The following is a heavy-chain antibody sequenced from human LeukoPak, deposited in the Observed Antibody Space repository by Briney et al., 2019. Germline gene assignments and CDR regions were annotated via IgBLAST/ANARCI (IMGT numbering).Heavy chain of an antibody. CDR2: IKQDGSEK. CDR3: ARVRGSYGYGFDY. V-gene: IGHV3-7*01. J-gene: IGHJ4*02. Sequence: GGSLRLSCAASGFTFSSYWMTWVRQAPGKGLEWVANIKQDGSEKYYVDSVKGRFTISRDNAKNSLYLQMNSLRAEDTAVYYCARVRGSYGYGFDYWGQGTLVTVSS. D-gene: IGHD4-17*01. CDR1: GFTFSSYW.